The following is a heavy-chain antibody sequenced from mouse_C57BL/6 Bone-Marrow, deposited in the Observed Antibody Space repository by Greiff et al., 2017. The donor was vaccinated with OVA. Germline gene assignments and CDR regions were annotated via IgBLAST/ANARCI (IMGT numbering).Heavy chain of an antibody. Sequence: VQLQQPGAELVKPGASVKLSCKASGYTFTSYWMHWVKQRPGRGLEWIGRIDPNSGGTKYNEKFKSKATLTVDKPSSTAYMQLSSLTSEDSAVEYCARTWLLLWFAYWGQGTLVTVSA. D-gene: IGHD2-3*01. V-gene: IGHV1-72*01. J-gene: IGHJ3*01. CDR2: IDPNSGGT. CDR1: GYTFTSYW. CDR3: ARTWLLLWFAY.